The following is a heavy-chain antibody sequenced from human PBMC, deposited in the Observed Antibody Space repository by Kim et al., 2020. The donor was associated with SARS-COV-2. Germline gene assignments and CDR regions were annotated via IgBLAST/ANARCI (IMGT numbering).Heavy chain of an antibody. V-gene: IGHV3-11*01. J-gene: IGHJ2*01. CDR1: GFTFSDYY. CDR3: AGGYHESSGSYYDL. Sequence: GGSLRLSCAASGFTFSDYYMSWFRQTPGKGLEWIAYINNDAFSTFYAESVKGRCTVSRDNTKYSLYLHMDSLRADDTAVYYCAGGYHESSGSYYDLWGR. D-gene: IGHD3-22*01. CDR2: INNDAFST.